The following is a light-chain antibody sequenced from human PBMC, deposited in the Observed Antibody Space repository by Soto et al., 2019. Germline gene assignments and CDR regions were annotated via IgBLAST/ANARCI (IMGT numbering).Light chain of an antibody. J-gene: IGLJ3*02. Sequence: QSVLPQPASVSGSPGQSITISCTGTSSDVGSYKFVSWYQQHPGKAPKLMIYEGSKRPSGVSSRFSGSKSGNTASLTISGLQAEDEGDYHCCSYAGSSTLVFGGGTKLTVL. CDR2: EGS. CDR3: CSYAGSSTLV. CDR1: SSDVGSYKF. V-gene: IGLV2-23*01.